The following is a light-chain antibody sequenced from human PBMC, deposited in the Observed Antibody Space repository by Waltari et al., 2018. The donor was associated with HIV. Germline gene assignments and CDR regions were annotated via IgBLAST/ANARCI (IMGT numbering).Light chain of an antibody. V-gene: IGLV1-44*01. CDR1: RSNIGSTI. CDR2: RNN. J-gene: IGLJ3*02. Sequence: QSVLTQPPSASGTPGQRVTISCSGSRSNIGSTIVNWYQQLPGTAPKLLIYRNNQRPSGVPDRFSGSKSGTSASLAISGLQSEDDADYYCAAWDDSLNGAVFGGGTKLTVL. CDR3: AAWDDSLNGAV.